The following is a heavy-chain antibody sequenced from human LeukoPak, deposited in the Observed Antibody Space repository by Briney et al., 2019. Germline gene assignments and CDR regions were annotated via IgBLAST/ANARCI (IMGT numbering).Heavy chain of an antibody. CDR3: ARVGSGTVDY. Sequence: PSETLSLTCTISGDSITSSHYYWGWIRQSPEKGLEWLGSFYYNRATYYNPSLSSRLTISEDTSKNQVSLKLSSVTAADTAVYYCARVGSGTVDYWGQGTLVTVSS. J-gene: IGHJ4*02. CDR1: GDSITSSHYY. CDR2: FYYNRAT. D-gene: IGHD3-10*01. V-gene: IGHV4-39*07.